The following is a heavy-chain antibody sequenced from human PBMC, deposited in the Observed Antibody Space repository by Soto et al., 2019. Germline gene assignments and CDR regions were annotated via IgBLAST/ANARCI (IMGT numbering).Heavy chain of an antibody. CDR1: GFSFSSFL. CDR2: IMGSGGRT. CDR3: AKGSANCYVDY. V-gene: IGHV3-23*01. Sequence: EVQLLESGGGLVQPGGSLRLSCAASGFSFSSFLMSWVRQAPGKGLESVSVIMGSGGRTYYADSGQGRFTISRDDSKSTVFLQMTSLRADDTATCSCAKGSANCYVDYRGQGTLVTVTS. J-gene: IGHJ4*02. D-gene: IGHD1-1*01.